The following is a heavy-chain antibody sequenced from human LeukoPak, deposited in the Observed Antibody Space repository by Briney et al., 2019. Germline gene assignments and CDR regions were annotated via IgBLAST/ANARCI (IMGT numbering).Heavy chain of an antibody. Sequence: PSETLSLTCTVSGGSISSSSYYWGWIRQPPGKGLEWIGSIYYSGSTYYNPSLKSRVTIPVDTSKNQFSLKLSSVTAADTAVYYCARLGPPRIAAAGIDPWGQGTLVTVSS. CDR3: ARLGPPRIAAAGIDP. D-gene: IGHD6-13*01. V-gene: IGHV4-39*01. J-gene: IGHJ5*02. CDR1: GGSISSSSYY. CDR2: IYYSGST.